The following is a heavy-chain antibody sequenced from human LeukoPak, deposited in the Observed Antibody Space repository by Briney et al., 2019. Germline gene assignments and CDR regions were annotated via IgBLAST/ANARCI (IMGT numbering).Heavy chain of an antibody. V-gene: IGHV3-21*01. Sequence: GGSLRLSCAASGFTFSNYAMNWVRQAPGKGLEWVSSISSSSSYTYCADSVKGRFTISRDNAKNSLNLQMNSLRAEDTAVYYRATPGIAVAGTAVAFDIWGQGTMVTVPS. CDR1: GFTFSNYA. CDR2: ISSSSSYT. J-gene: IGHJ3*02. D-gene: IGHD6-19*01. CDR3: ATPGIAVAGTAVAFDI.